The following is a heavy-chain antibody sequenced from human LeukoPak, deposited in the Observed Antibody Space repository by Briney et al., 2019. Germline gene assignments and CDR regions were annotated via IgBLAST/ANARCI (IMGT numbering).Heavy chain of an antibody. V-gene: IGHV3-48*03. CDR1: GFAPRMAE. J-gene: IGHJ6*02. CDR3: ARDCASDGYQGMFV. D-gene: IGHD2-21*02. Sequence: PGGSLRLSCAASGFAPRMAEMNWVRQAPGKGLEWISYISRSGTATLYADSVKGRFTISRDNAKNSLYLLMNSLGAEDTAVYYCARDCASDGYQGMFVRGHGTTVTVSS. CDR2: ISRSGTAT.